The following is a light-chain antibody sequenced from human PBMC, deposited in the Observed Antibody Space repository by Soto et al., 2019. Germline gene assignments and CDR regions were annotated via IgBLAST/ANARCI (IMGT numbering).Light chain of an antibody. CDR3: SSYTSSSTVV. CDR2: DVS. V-gene: IGLV2-14*01. J-gene: IGLJ2*01. Sequence: QSALTQPASVSGSPGQSITISCAGTSSDVGGYNYVSWYHQHPGKAPTLTIYDVSNRPSGVSKRFTGSKSGNTASLNIPGRQAEEEADYYCSSYTSSSTVVFGGGTQLTVL. CDR1: SSDVGGYNY.